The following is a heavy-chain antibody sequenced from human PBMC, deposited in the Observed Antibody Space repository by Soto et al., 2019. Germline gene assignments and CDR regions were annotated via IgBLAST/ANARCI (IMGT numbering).Heavy chain of an antibody. CDR1: GYTFTAYY. J-gene: IGHJ4*02. V-gene: IGHV1-2*04. Sequence: QVQLVQAGAEVKKPGASLKVSCKASGYTFTAYYIHWVRQAPGQGLEWMGWINPNSGGTNYAQKFQGWITMTRDTSISTAYMELSRLRSDDTAVYYCTLSDCVGDCFSFDRWGQGTLVSVSS. CDR3: TLSDCVGDCFSFDR. CDR2: INPNSGGT. D-gene: IGHD2-21*02.